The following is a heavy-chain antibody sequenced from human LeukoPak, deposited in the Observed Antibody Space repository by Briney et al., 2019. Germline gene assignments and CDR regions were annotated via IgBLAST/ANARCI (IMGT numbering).Heavy chain of an antibody. D-gene: IGHD3-10*01. J-gene: IGHJ4*02. CDR2: INTNTGNP. CDR3: AREISPGSGSPFDY. CDR1: GYTFTDYA. Sequence: ASVKVSFKASGYTFTDYAMSWLRQAPGQGLQWMGWINTNTGNPTYAQGFPGRFVFSFDTSVSTAYVQISSLKPEDSAVYYCAREISPGSGSPFDYWGQGTLVTVSS. V-gene: IGHV7-4-1*02.